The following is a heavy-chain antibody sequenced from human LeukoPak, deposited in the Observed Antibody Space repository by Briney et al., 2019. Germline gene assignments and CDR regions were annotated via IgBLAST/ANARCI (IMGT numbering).Heavy chain of an antibody. CDR3: ARGKSHFDY. CDR1: GVSISSYY. J-gene: IGHJ4*02. Sequence: SETLSLTCTVSGVSISSYYWSWIRQPPGKGLEWIGYIYYSGSTNYNPSLKSRVTISVDTSTNQFSLQLSSVTAADTAVYYCARGKSHFDYWGQGTLVTVSS. V-gene: IGHV4-59*01. CDR2: IYYSGST.